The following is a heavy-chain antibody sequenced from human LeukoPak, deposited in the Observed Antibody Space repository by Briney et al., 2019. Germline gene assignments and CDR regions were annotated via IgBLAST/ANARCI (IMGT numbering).Heavy chain of an antibody. D-gene: IGHD2-2*01. V-gene: IGHV4-61*02. Sequence: SQTLSLTCTVSGGSISSGSYYWSWIRQPAGKGLEWIGRIYTSGSTNYNPSLKSRVTISVDTSKNQFSLKLSSVTAADTAVYYCARVNADIVVVPAAFSSYYYYYMDVWGKGTTVTVSS. CDR3: ARVNADIVVVPAAFSSYYYYYMDV. J-gene: IGHJ6*03. CDR2: IYTSGST. CDR1: GGSISSGSYY.